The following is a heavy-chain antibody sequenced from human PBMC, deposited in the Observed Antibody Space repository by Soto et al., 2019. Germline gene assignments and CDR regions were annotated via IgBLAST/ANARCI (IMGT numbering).Heavy chain of an antibody. D-gene: IGHD3-22*01. CDR2: INAGNGNT. Sequence: QVQLVQSGAEEKKPGASVKVSCKASGYTFTSYTMHWVRQAPGQRLEWMGWINAGNGNTKYSQKFQGRVTITRDTSASTAYMELSSLRSEDTAVYYCARGSGPMIEWHWGQGTLVTVSS. CDR3: ARGSGPMIEWH. V-gene: IGHV1-3*05. J-gene: IGHJ4*02. CDR1: GYTFTSYT.